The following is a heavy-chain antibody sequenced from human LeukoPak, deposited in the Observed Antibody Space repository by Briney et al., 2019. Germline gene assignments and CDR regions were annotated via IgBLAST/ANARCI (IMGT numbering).Heavy chain of an antibody. CDR3: AKVPSGYGMDV. CDR1: GFTLSNYG. CDR2: ISYDASNK. J-gene: IGHJ6*04. V-gene: IGHV3-30*18. Sequence: GGSLRLSCAASGFTLSNYGMHWVRQAPGKGLEWVAAISYDASNKYYSDSVKGRFTISRDNSKNTLYLQMNGLRAEDTAVYYWAKVPSGYGMDVWGKGTTVTVSS.